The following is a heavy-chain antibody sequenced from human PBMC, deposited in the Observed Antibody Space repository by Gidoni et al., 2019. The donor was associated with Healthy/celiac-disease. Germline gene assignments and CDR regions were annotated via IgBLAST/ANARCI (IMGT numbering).Heavy chain of an antibody. CDR1: GLTFSSYA. CDR3: ARELRGGVDY. Sequence: QVQLVESGGGVVQPGRSLRLSCAASGLTFSSYAMHWVRQAPGKGLKWVAVISYDGSNKYYADSVKGRFTISRDNSKNTLYLQMNSLRAEDTAVYYCARELRGGVDYWGQGTLVTVSS. V-gene: IGHV3-30-3*01. J-gene: IGHJ4*02. CDR2: ISYDGSNK.